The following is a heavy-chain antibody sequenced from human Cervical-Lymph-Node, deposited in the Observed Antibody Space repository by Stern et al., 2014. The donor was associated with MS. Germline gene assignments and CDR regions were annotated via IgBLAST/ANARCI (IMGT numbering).Heavy chain of an antibody. J-gene: IGHJ4*02. CDR1: GYTFTANY. CDR3: ARDSPDLCSGESCYSISDY. Sequence: VQLVESGAEVKKPGASVKVSCKASGYTFTANYMHWVRQAPGQGLEWMGRINPNSGGKNYAQKFQGRVTLTRDSSIRTAYMELSGLRSDDTAVYYCARDSPDLCSGESCYSISDYWGQGTLVTVSS. CDR2: INPNSGGK. D-gene: IGHD2-15*01. V-gene: IGHV1-2*06.